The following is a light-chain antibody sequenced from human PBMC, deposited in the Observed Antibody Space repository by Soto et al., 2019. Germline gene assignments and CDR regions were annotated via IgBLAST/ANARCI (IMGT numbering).Light chain of an antibody. Sequence: EVGMSQSPATLSVSTGERATLSCRASQSVSSNLAWYQQKPGQAPRLLIYGASTRATGIPARFSGSGSGTEFTLTISSLQSEDFAVYYCHQYNNWPRTFGQGGKVDI. CDR1: QSVSSN. CDR3: HQYNNWPRT. J-gene: IGKJ1*01. V-gene: IGKV3-15*01. CDR2: GAS.